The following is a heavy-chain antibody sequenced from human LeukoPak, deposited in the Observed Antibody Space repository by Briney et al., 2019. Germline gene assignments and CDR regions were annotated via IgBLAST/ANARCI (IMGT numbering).Heavy chain of an antibody. V-gene: IGHV3-30*18. J-gene: IGHJ6*02. D-gene: IGHD3-10*01. CDR2: ISYDGSDE. Sequence: GGSLRLSCAASGFTFGAYGMHWVRQAPGKGLEWVTVISYDGSDEYYVDSVKGRFTISRDNSKNTLFLQMNSLRPEDTAVYYCAKDSSSGSSYYFHGIDVWGQGTTVTVS. CDR1: GFTFGAYG. CDR3: AKDSSSGSSYYFHGIDV.